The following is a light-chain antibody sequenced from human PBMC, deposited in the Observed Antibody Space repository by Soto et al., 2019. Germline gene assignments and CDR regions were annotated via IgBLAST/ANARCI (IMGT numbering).Light chain of an antibody. CDR3: ATWDGSLSDDVV. CDR2: KDN. CDR1: SSKIGSNY. Sequence: QSVLTQPPSTSGTPGQTVTIFGSGSSSKIGSNYVSWYQQLPGTAPKLLIYKDNQRPSGVPDRFSGSKSGTSASLAISGLRSEDEADYYCATWDGSLSDDVVFGGGTQLTVL. V-gene: IGLV1-47*01. J-gene: IGLJ2*01.